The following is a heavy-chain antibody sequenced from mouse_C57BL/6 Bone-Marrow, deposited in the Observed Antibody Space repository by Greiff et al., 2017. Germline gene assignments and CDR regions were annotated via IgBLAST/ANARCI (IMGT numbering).Heavy chain of an antibody. CDR2: IDPEAGET. J-gene: IGHJ3*01. CDR1: GFNIKDYY. CDR3: ARRYYGNYAWFAY. D-gene: IGHD2-1*01. Sequence: VQLLQSGADLVKPGASLKFSCTASGFNIKDYYMHWVHQRPEQGLEWMGRIDPEAGETTYAPKFPGKATITADTSSHTAYLPLRSLTSEDTTVNYCARRYYGNYAWFAYWGQGTLVTVSA. V-gene: IGHV14-2*01.